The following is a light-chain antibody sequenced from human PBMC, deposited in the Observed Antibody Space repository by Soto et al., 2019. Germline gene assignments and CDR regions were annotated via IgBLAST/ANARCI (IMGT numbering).Light chain of an antibody. CDR2: STN. CDR1: SGSFSTSYY. J-gene: IGLJ3*02. Sequence: QTVVTQEPSFSVSPGGTVTLTCGLSSGSFSTSYYPSWYQQTLGQAPRTLIYSTNTRSSGVPDRFSGSILGNKAALTITGAQADDESDYYCVLYMGSGIHWVFGGGTKLTVL. V-gene: IGLV8-61*01. CDR3: VLYMGSGIHWV.